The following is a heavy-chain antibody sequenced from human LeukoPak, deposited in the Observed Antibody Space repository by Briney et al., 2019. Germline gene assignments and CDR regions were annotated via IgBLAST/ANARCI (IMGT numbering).Heavy chain of an antibody. V-gene: IGHV3-23*03. CDR3: AKARLVVTSMDV. Sequence: AGGSLRLSCTASGFTFGDYAMSWVRQAPGKGLEWVSVIYSGGSTYYADSVKGRFTISRDNSKNTLYLQMNSLRAEDTGVYYCAKARLVVTSMDVWGKGATVTVSS. CDR1: GFTFGDYA. J-gene: IGHJ6*03. D-gene: IGHD2-21*02. CDR2: IYSGGST.